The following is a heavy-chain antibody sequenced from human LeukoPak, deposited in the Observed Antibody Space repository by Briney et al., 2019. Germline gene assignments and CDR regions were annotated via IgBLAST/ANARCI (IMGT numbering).Heavy chain of an antibody. CDR3: ARAISSSAYYFDY. CDR2: IIPIFGTA. V-gene: IGHV1-69*13. J-gene: IGHJ4*02. Sequence: SVKVSCKASGGTFSSYAISWVRQAPGQGLEWMGGIIPIFGTANYAQRFQGRVTITSDESTSTAYTELRSLRSDDTAVYYCARAISSSAYYFDYWGQGTLVTVSS. D-gene: IGHD6-6*01. CDR1: GGTFSSYA.